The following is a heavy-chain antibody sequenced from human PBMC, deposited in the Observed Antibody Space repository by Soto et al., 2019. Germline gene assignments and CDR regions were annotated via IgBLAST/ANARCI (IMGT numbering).Heavy chain of an antibody. D-gene: IGHD6-6*01. CDR3: ARDSDSSSDDAFDI. CDR1: GYTFDTYD. V-gene: IGHV1-18*01. CDR2: ISASNGNT. J-gene: IGHJ3*02. Sequence: ASVKVSCKASGYTFDTYDIAWVRQAPGQGLECMGWISASNGNTNYAQNLQGRVTMTTDTSTTTAYMELSSLTSEDTAVYYCARDSDSSSDDAFDIWGQGTMVTVSS.